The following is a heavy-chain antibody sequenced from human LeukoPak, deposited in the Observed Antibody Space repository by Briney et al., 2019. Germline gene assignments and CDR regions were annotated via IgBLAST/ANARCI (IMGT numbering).Heavy chain of an antibody. Sequence: PGGSLRLSCRGSGFIFSSYSMNWGRQAPGKGLEWVSFITLSSSEIFYADSVRGRFSISRDNAQNSVFLQMSSLRAEDTAVYYCVRGSGPTVAYYRMDVWGTGTTVSVSS. V-gene: IGHV3-21*05. CDR1: GFIFSSYS. D-gene: IGHD4-11*01. CDR3: VRGSGPTVAYYRMDV. J-gene: IGHJ6*04. CDR2: ITLSSSEI.